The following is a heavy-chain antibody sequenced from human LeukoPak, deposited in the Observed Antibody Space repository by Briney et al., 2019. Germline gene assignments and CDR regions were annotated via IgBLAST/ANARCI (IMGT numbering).Heavy chain of an antibody. CDR1: GFTFSSYD. CDR3: AKVTGDLNYYYYGMDV. V-gene: IGHV3-13*01. D-gene: IGHD1-14*01. J-gene: IGHJ6*02. CDR2: IGTAGDT. Sequence: GGSLRLSCAASGFTFSSYDMHWVRQATGKGLEWVSAIGTAGDTYYPGSVKGRFTISRDNSKNTLYLQMNSLRAEDTAVYYCAKVTGDLNYYYYGMDVWGQGTTVTVSS.